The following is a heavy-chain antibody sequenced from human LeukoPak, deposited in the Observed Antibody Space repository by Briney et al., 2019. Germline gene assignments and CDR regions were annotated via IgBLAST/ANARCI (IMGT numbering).Heavy chain of an antibody. D-gene: IGHD2-15*01. Sequence: ASVKVSCKASGYMFTKYYVHWVRQAPGQGLEWMGIINPSGGSTTYSEKFQGKITMTRDMSTSTVYMEVSSLRSEDTATYYCAREVDVVVVANHFDYWGQGTLVTVSS. CDR2: INPSGGST. J-gene: IGHJ4*02. CDR3: AREVDVVVVANHFDY. CDR1: GYMFTKYY. V-gene: IGHV1-46*01.